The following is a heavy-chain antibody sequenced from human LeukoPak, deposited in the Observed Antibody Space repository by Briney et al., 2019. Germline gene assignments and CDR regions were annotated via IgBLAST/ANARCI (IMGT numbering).Heavy chain of an antibody. D-gene: IGHD2-2*01. J-gene: IGHJ4*02. CDR3: ARDYTSCYDY. CDR1: GYTFTSYD. Sequence: ASVKVSCKASGYTFTSYDINWVRQATGQGLEWMGWMNPNSGNTDYAQKFQGRVTMTRDTSISTAYMELSRLRSDDTAVYYCARDYTSCYDYWGQGTLVTVSS. V-gene: IGHV1-8*01. CDR2: MNPNSGNT.